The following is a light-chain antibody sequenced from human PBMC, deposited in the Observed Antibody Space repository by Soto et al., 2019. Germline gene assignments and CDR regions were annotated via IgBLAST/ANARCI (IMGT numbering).Light chain of an antibody. CDR1: QSISSY. J-gene: IGKJ2*01. CDR2: AAS. CDR3: QQSYSNFLYT. Sequence: DIEMTQSPSSLSASVGDRVTITCRASQSISSYLNWYQQKPGKAPKLLIYAASSLQSGVPSRFSGSGSGTDFTLTISNLQPEDFATYYCQQSYSNFLYTFGQGTKLEIK. V-gene: IGKV1-39*01.